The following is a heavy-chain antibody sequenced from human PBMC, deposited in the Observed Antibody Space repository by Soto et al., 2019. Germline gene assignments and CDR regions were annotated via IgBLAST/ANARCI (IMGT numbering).Heavy chain of an antibody. J-gene: IGHJ6*03. CDR2: INANSGNT. Sequence: ASVKVSCKASGYTFTSYAMHWVRQAPGQRLEWMGWINANSGNTRYAQKFQGRVTMTRNTSISTAYMELSSLRSEDTAVYYRARACSDIVVVPAAMRHYYYYMDVWGKGTTVTVSS. D-gene: IGHD2-2*01. V-gene: IGHV1-3*01. CDR1: GYTFTSYA. CDR3: ARACSDIVVVPAAMRHYYYYMDV.